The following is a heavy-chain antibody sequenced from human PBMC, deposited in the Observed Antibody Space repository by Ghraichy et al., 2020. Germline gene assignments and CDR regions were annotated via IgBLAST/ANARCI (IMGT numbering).Heavy chain of an antibody. Sequence: ASVKVSCKASGYTFTSSGINWVRQAPGQGLEWMGWISTHSDNTHYAQKFQGRVTMTTDTSTSTAYMELRSLRSDDTAVYHCARDRRGRGTGFDYWGQGTLVTVSS. J-gene: IGHJ4*02. CDR3: ARDRRGRGTGFDY. CDR2: ISTHSDNT. D-gene: IGHD1-1*01. V-gene: IGHV1-18*01. CDR1: GYTFTSSG.